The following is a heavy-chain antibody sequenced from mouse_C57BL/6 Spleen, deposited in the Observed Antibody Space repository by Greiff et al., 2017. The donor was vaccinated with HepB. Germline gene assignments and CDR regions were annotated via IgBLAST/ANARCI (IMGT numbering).Heavy chain of an antibody. Sequence: EVKLMESGGGLVKPGGSLKLSCAASGFTFSDYGMHWVRQAPEKGLEWVAYISSGSSTIYYADTVKGRFTISRDNAKNTLFLQMTSLRSEDTAMYYCARAHYYGSSYFYAMDYWGQGTSVTVSS. J-gene: IGHJ4*01. CDR2: ISSGSSTI. CDR1: GFTFSDYG. CDR3: ARAHYYGSSYFYAMDY. V-gene: IGHV5-17*01. D-gene: IGHD1-1*01.